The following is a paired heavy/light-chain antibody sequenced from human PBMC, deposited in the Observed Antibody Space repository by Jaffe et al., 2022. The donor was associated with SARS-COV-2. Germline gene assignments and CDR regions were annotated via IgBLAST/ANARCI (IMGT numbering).Heavy chain of an antibody. J-gene: IGHJ5*02. CDR1: GFSLTTSGEG. Sequence: QITLKESGPTLVKPTQTLTLTCTFSGFSLTTSGEGVGWIRQPPGEALEWLALIYWDDDKTYSPSLRSRLTITKDTSRNQVVLTMTNMAPVDTATYYCALRKNTHSWPNNWFDPWGQGTLVTVSS. V-gene: IGHV2-5*02. D-gene: IGHD2-2*02. CDR3: ALRKNTHSWPNNWFDP. CDR2: IYWDDDK.
Light chain of an antibody. Sequence: QSALTQPASVSGSPGQSITISCTGTSNDVGGYYFVSWYQQYPGKAPKLMISDVSDRPSGVSNRFSGSKSGNTASLTISGLQAEDEADYYCSSYTSTSTYVFGTGTKVTVL. V-gene: IGLV2-14*01. CDR2: DVS. CDR3: SSYTSTSTYV. CDR1: SNDVGGYYF. J-gene: IGLJ1*01.